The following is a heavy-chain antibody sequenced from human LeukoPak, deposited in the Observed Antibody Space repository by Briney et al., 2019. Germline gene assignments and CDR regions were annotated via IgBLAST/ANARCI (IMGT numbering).Heavy chain of an antibody. CDR1: GYTFTSYA. CDR2: IIPILGIA. Sequence: SVKVSCKASGYTFTSYAMHWVRQAPGQRLEWMGRIIPILGIANYAQKFQGRVTITADKSTSTAYMELSSLRPEDTAVYYCASPLAAAGTYYYYYGMDVWGQGTTVTVSS. J-gene: IGHJ6*02. D-gene: IGHD6-13*01. V-gene: IGHV1-69*04. CDR3: ASPLAAAGTYYYYYGMDV.